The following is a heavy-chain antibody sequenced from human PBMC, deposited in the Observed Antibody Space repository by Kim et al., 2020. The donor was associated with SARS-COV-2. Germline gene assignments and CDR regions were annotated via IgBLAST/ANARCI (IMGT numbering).Heavy chain of an antibody. J-gene: IGHJ1*01. CDR2: ISAYNGNT. D-gene: IGHD3-9*01. CDR1: GYTFTSYG. Sequence: ASVKVSCKASGYTFTSYGSSWVRQAPGQGLEWMGWISAYNGNTNYAQKLQGRVTMTTDTSTSTAYMELRSLRSDDTAVYYCARDTGTDDILTGYWFGEARAEYFQHWGQGTLVTVSS. V-gene: IGHV1-18*04. CDR3: ARDTGTDDILTGYWFGEARAEYFQH.